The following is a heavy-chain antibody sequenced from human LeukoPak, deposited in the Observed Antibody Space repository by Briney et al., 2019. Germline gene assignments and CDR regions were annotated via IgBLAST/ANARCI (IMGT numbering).Heavy chain of an antibody. CDR3: ARGGMATGYYYYYMDV. CDR1: GYTFTSYY. V-gene: IGHV1-46*01. CDR2: INPSGGST. J-gene: IGHJ6*03. Sequence: ASVKVSCKASGYTFTSYYMHWVRQAPGQGLEWMGIINPSGGSTSYAQKFQGRVTMTRDMSTSTVYMELSSLRSEDTAVYYCARGGMATGYYYYYMDVWGKGTTVTVSS. D-gene: IGHD5-24*01.